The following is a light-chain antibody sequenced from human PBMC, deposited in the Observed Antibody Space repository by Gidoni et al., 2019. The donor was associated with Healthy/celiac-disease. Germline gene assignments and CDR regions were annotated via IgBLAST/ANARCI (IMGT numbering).Light chain of an antibody. V-gene: IGLV1-44*01. CDR2: SNN. Sequence: QSVLTQPPSASGTPAQRVTISCSGSSSNSGSNTVNWYQQLPGTAPKLLIYSNNQRPSRVPDRFSGSNSGTSASLAISGLQSEDEADYYCAAWDDSLNGLVFGGGTKLTVL. CDR1: SSNSGSNT. CDR3: AAWDDSLNGLV. J-gene: IGLJ3*02.